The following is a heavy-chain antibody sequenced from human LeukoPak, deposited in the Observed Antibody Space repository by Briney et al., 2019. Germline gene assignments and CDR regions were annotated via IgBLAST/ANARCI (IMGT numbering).Heavy chain of an antibody. V-gene: IGHV3-53*01. Sequence: GGSLRLSCAASGFTVSSNYMSWVRQAPGKGLEWVSVIYSGGSTYYADSVKGRFTISRDNSKNTLYLQMNSLRAEDTAVYYCTTDVIVVVPAANWGQGTLVTVSS. CDR2: IYSGGST. D-gene: IGHD2-2*01. CDR1: GFTVSSNY. CDR3: TTDVIVVVPAAN. J-gene: IGHJ4*02.